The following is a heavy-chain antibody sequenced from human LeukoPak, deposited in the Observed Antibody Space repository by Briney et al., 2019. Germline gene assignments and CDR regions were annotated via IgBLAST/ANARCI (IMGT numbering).Heavy chain of an antibody. CDR1: GGSFSGYY. D-gene: IGHD3-22*01. CDR2: INHSGST. CDR3: ASGFSSYYYDSSGYYDY. V-gene: IGHV4-34*01. J-gene: IGHJ4*02. Sequence: SETLSLTCAVYGGSFSGYYWSWIRQPPGKGLEWIGEINHSGSTNYNPSLKSRVTISVDTSKNQFSLKLSSVTAADTAVYYCASGFSSYYYDSSGYYDYWGQGTLVTVSS.